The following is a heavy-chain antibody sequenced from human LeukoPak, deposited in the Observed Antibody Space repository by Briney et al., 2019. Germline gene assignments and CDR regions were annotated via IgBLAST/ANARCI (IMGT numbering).Heavy chain of an antibody. J-gene: IGHJ5*02. CDR3: ARASYSSSLNWFDP. CDR2: ISSSGSTI. Sequence: PGGTLRLSCAASGFTFSDYYMSWIRQAPGKGLEWVSYISSSGSTIYYADSVKGRFTISRDNAKNSLYLQMNSLRAEDTAVYYCARASYSSSLNWFDPWGQGTLVTVSS. V-gene: IGHV3-11*01. CDR1: GFTFSDYY. D-gene: IGHD6-13*01.